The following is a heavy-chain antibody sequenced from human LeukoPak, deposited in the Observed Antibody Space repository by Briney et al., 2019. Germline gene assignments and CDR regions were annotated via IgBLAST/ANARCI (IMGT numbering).Heavy chain of an antibody. Sequence: GGSLRLSCAASGFTFSTYSMNWVRQAPGKGLEWVSSISTSSSYIYYADSVKGRFTISRDNAKNSLYLQMHSLRAEDTAVYYCARIGTDYYDSSGPLDYWGQGTLVTVSS. J-gene: IGHJ4*02. CDR1: GFTFSTYS. D-gene: IGHD3-22*01. CDR2: ISTSSSYI. V-gene: IGHV3-21*01. CDR3: ARIGTDYYDSSGPLDY.